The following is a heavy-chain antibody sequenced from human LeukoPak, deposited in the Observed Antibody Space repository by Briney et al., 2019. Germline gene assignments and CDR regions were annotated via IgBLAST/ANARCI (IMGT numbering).Heavy chain of an antibody. Sequence: SETLSLTCTVSGGSITSGLYYWAWLRQTPGKGLDWIGSVYYSGSTYYNPSLKSRVTISVDTSKNHFSLKLTSVTAADSAVYYCARHEYQVFPPANWFDPWGQGTLVTVSS. CDR3: ARHEYQVFPPANWFDP. D-gene: IGHD6-6*01. CDR1: GGSITSGLYY. CDR2: VYYSGST. J-gene: IGHJ5*02. V-gene: IGHV4-39*02.